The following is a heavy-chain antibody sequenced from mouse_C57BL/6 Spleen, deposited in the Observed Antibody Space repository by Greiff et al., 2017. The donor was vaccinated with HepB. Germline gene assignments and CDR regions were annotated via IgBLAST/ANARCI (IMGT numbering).Heavy chain of an antibody. D-gene: IGHD2-4*01. CDR3: ARGDYEDYYAMDY. V-gene: IGHV1-54*01. Sequence: QVQLKESGAELVRPGTSVKVSCKASGYAFTNYLIEWVKQRPGQGLEWIGVINPGSGGTNYNEKFKGKATLTADKSSSTAYMQLSSLTSEDSAVYFCARGDYEDYYAMDYWGQGTSVTVSS. CDR2: INPGSGGT. CDR1: GYAFTNYL. J-gene: IGHJ4*01.